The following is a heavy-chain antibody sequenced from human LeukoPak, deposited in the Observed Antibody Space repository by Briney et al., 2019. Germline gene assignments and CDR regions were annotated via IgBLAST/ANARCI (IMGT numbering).Heavy chain of an antibody. CDR3: ARGGLGELSLFMFDY. Sequence: PSGTLSLTCAVSGGSISSSNWWSWVRQAPGKGLEWIGEIYHSGSTNYNPSLKSRVTISVDKSKNQFSLKLSSVTAADTAVYYCARGGLGELSLFMFDYWGQGTLVTVSS. D-gene: IGHD3-16*02. CDR1: GGSISSSNW. V-gene: IGHV4-4*02. CDR2: IYHSGST. J-gene: IGHJ4*02.